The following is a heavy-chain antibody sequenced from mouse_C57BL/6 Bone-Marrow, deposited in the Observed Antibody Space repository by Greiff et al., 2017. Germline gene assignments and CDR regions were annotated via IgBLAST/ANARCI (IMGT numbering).Heavy chain of an antibody. Sequence: EVQLQQSGPVLVKPGASVKMSCKASGYTFTDYYMNWVKQSHGKSLEWIGVINPYNGGTSYNQKFKGKATLTVDKSSSTAYMELNSLTSEDSAVYYCARLGATVSDFDYWGQGTTLTVSS. V-gene: IGHV1-19*01. CDR1: GYTFTDYY. CDR2: INPYNGGT. J-gene: IGHJ2*01. CDR3: ARLGATVSDFDY. D-gene: IGHD1-1*01.